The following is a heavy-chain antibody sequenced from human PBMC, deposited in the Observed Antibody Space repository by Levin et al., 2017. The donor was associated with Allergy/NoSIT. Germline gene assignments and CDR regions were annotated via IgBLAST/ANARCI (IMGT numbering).Heavy chain of an antibody. Sequence: GESLKISCAASGFTVSSNYMSWVRQAPGKGLEWVSVINSGGSTYYSDSVKGRFTISRDNSNNTLHLQMNSLRAEDTAVYYCATRRGYSYGYAYWGQGTLVTVSS. J-gene: IGHJ4*02. CDR1: GFTVSSNY. CDR3: ATRRGYSYGYAY. CDR2: INSGGST. D-gene: IGHD5-18*01. V-gene: IGHV3-66*01.